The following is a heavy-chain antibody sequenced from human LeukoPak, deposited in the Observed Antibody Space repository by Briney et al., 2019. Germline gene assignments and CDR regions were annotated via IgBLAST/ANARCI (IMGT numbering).Heavy chain of an antibody. Sequence: SETLSLTCAVYGGSFSGYYWSWIRQPPGKGLEWIGEINHSGSTNYNPSLKSRVTISVDTSKNQFSLKLSSVTAADTAVYYCARGGEYYDILTGYSFGAFDIWGQGTMVTVSS. CDR2: INHSGST. J-gene: IGHJ3*02. V-gene: IGHV4-34*01. D-gene: IGHD3-9*01. CDR3: ARGGEYYDILTGYSFGAFDI. CDR1: GGSFSGYY.